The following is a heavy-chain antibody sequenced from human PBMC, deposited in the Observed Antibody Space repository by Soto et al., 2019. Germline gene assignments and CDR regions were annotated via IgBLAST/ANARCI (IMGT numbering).Heavy chain of an antibody. CDR1: GYTLTSYY. CDR2: INPSGGST. CDR3: ARAKGVGSFLSYFDY. J-gene: IGHJ4*02. V-gene: IGHV1-46*01. D-gene: IGHD1-26*01. Sequence: ASVKVSCKASGYTLTSYYMHWVRQAPGQGLEWMGIINPSGGSTSYAQKFQGRVTMTRDTSTSTVYMELSSLRSEDTAVYYCARAKGVGSFLSYFDYWGQGTLVTVSS.